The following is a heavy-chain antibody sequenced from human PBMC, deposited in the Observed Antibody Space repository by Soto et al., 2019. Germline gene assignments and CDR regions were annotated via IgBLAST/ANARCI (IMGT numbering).Heavy chain of an antibody. Sequence: GGSLRLSCAASGFTFSGSAMHWVRQASGKGLEWVGRIRSKANSYATAYAASVKGRFTISRDESKNTAYLQMNSLKTEDAAVYYCTRPQYGDYDGDAFDIWGQGTMVTVSS. CDR3: TRPQYGDYDGDAFDI. V-gene: IGHV3-73*01. CDR2: IRSKANSYAT. CDR1: GFTFSGSA. D-gene: IGHD4-17*01. J-gene: IGHJ3*02.